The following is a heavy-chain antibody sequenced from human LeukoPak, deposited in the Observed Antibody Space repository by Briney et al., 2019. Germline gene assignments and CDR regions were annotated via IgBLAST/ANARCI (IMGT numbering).Heavy chain of an antibody. V-gene: IGHV3-33*01. D-gene: IGHD3-9*01. Sequence: GGSLRLSCAASGFTFSSYGMHWVRQAPGKGLEWVAVIWYDGSNKYYADSVKGRFTISRDNSKNTLYLQMNSLRAEDTAVYYCARVLRYFGSYYYYGMDVWGQGTTVTVSS. CDR2: IWYDGSNK. J-gene: IGHJ6*02. CDR3: ARVLRYFGSYYYYGMDV. CDR1: GFTFSSYG.